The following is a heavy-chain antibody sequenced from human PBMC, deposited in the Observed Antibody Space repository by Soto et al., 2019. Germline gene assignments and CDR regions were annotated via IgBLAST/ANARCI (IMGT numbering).Heavy chain of an antibody. Sequence: SETLSLTCTVSGGSISSYYWSWIRQPPGKGLEWIGYIYYSGSTNYNPSLKSRVTISVDTSKNQFSLKLSSVTAADTAVYYCARCGGDCTRDAFDIWGQGTMVTVS. J-gene: IGHJ3*02. CDR3: ARCGGDCTRDAFDI. V-gene: IGHV4-59*01. CDR1: GGSISSYY. D-gene: IGHD2-21*02. CDR2: IYYSGST.